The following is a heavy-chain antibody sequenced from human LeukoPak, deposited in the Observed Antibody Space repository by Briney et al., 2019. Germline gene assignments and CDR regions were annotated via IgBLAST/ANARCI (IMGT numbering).Heavy chain of an antibody. Sequence: PSETLSLTCAGYGGSFSGYYWSWIRQPPGKGREWFGEINHSGSTNYNPSLKSRVTISVDTSKNQFSLKLSSVTAADTAVYYCASSPEGDTAMVVKGFFDPWGQGTLVTVSS. J-gene: IGHJ5*02. CDR3: ASSPEGDTAMVVKGFFDP. V-gene: IGHV4-34*01. D-gene: IGHD5-18*01. CDR1: GGSFSGYY. CDR2: INHSGST.